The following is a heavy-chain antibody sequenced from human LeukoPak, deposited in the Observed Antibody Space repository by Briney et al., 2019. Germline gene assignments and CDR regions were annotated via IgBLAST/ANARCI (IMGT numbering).Heavy chain of an antibody. J-gene: IGHJ4*02. CDR3: ARGSPPRRNYDSRGYYSYYFDY. V-gene: IGHV1-18*01. CDR2: ISAYNGNT. D-gene: IGHD3-22*01. CDR1: GYTFTSYG. Sequence: GASVKVSCKASGYTFTSYGISWVRQAPGQGLEWMGCISAYNGNTHYAQKLQGRVTMTTDTSTSTVYMELRSLRSDDTAVYYCARGSPPRRNYDSRGYYSYYFDYWGQGTLVTVSS.